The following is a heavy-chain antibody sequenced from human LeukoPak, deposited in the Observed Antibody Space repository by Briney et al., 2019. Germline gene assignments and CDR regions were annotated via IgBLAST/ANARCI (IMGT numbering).Heavy chain of an antibody. V-gene: IGHV3-23*01. CDR3: ARGPTYSQAFDY. CDR2: ISGSGGST. D-gene: IGHD1-26*01. Sequence: GGSLRLSCAASGFTFSSYAMSWVRQAPGKGLEWVSAISGSGGSTYYADSVKGRFTISRDNSKNSLYLQMDSLRAEDTAVYYCARGPTYSQAFDYWGQGTLVTVSS. CDR1: GFTFSSYA. J-gene: IGHJ4*02.